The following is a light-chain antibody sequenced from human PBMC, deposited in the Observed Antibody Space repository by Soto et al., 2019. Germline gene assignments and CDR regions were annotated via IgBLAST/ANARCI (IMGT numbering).Light chain of an antibody. V-gene: IGKV3D-15*01. J-gene: IGKJ1*01. Sequence: IVLTQSPGTLSLSPGERATLSCRASQSISQSLAWYQQRPGQAPRLLIYDASRRATGIPARFSGSASGTEFTLTISSLQSEDFTVYYCQQYNKWPLTFGQGTKVDIK. CDR2: DAS. CDR1: QSISQS. CDR3: QQYNKWPLT.